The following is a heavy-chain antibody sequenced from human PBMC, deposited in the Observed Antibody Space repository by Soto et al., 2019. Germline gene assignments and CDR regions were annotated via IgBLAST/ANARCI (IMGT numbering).Heavy chain of an antibody. CDR3: AHPRGYGVFDAYDI. J-gene: IGHJ3*02. CDR2: ISGSGEYI. CDR1: GFTFSTYA. V-gene: IGHV3-23*01. Sequence: GGSLRLSCAASGFTFSTYAMSWVRQAPGKGLEWVSAISGSGEYIYYTESVKGRFTISRDNSINVLFLQMSSLRAEDTAVYYCAHPRGYGVFDAYDIWGQGTMVTVSS. D-gene: IGHD4-17*01.